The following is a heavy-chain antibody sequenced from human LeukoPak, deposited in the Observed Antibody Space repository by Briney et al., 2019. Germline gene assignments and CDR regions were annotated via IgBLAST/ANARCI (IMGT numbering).Heavy chain of an antibody. V-gene: IGHV3-30*04. D-gene: IGHD5-18*01. Sequence: PGGSLRLSCAASGFTFSSYAMHWVRQAPGKGLEWVAVISYDGSNKYYADSVKGRFTISRDNSKNTLYLQMNSLRAEDTAVYYCARVGYSYGSYYYYGMDDWGQGTTVTVSS. CDR3: ARVGYSYGSYYYYGMDD. CDR1: GFTFSSYA. CDR2: ISYDGSNK. J-gene: IGHJ6*02.